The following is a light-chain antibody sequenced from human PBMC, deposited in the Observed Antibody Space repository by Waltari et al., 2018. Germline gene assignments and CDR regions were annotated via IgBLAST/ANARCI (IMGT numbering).Light chain of an antibody. V-gene: IGLV1-51*01. CDR1: SSNIGKNY. Sequence: QSVLTQPPSVSAAPGQKVTISCSGSSSNIGKNYVSWYQQLPETAPRLLIYDNNERPSGIPDRLSGAKSGTSATLGSAGLQTGDEADDYCGTWDSSLSGVVFGGGTKLTVL. CDR2: DNN. CDR3: GTWDSSLSGVV. J-gene: IGLJ2*01.